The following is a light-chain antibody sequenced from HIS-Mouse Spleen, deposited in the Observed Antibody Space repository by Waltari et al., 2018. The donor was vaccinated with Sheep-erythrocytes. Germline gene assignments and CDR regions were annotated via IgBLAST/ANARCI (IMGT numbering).Light chain of an antibody. Sequence: DIQITQYPSFLSASVGDRVTITCRESQSISSYLNWYQQKPGKAPKLLIYAASSLQSGVPSRFSGSGSGTDFTLTISSLQPEDFATYYCQQSYSTPYTFGQGTKLEIK. CDR3: QQSYSTPYT. J-gene: IGKJ2*01. V-gene: IGKV1-39*01. CDR2: AAS. CDR1: QSISSY.